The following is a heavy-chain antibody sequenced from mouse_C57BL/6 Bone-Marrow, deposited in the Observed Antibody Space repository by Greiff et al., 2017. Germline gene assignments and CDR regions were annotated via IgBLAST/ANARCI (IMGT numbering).Heavy chain of an antibody. V-gene: IGHV1-74*01. Sequence: VQLQESGAELVKPGASVKVSCKASGYTFTSYWMHWVKQRPGQGLEWIGRINPSASDTNYNQKFKGKATLTVDKSSSTAYMRLSSLTSEDSAVYYCALYYGNYGGVWFAYWGQGTLVTVSA. D-gene: IGHD2-1*01. CDR2: INPSASDT. CDR1: GYTFTSYW. J-gene: IGHJ3*01. CDR3: ALYYGNYGGVWFAY.